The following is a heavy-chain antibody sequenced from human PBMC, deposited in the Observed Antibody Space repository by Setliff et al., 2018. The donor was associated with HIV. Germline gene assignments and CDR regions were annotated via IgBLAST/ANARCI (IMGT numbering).Heavy chain of an antibody. CDR3: ARDYFDSSAYHYGFGAFDI. D-gene: IGHD3-22*01. Sequence: ASVKVSCKASGYTFTSYYLHWVRQAPGQGLEWMGMINPSGGSASYAQKFQGRVTMSRDTSTSTVYMELSSLRSEDTVVYYCARDYFDSSAYHYGFGAFDIWGQGTMVTVS. CDR1: GYTFTSYY. V-gene: IGHV1-46*01. J-gene: IGHJ3*02. CDR2: INPSGGSA.